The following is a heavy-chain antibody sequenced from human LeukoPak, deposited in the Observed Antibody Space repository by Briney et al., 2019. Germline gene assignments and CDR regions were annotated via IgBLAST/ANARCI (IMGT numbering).Heavy chain of an antibody. Sequence: SETLSLTCAVYGGSFSGYYWSWIRQPPGKGLEWIGEINHSGSTNYNPSLKSRVTISVDTSKNQFSLKLSSVTAADTAVYYCANPRYSGEAAFDIWGQGTMVTVSS. CDR3: ANPRYSGEAAFDI. CDR1: GGSFSGYY. J-gene: IGHJ3*02. CDR2: INHSGST. V-gene: IGHV4-34*01. D-gene: IGHD3-10*01.